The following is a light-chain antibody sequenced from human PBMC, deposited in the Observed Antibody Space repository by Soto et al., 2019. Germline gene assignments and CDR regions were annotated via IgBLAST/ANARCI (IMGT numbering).Light chain of an antibody. CDR1: QSISSW. CDR2: DAS. V-gene: IGKV1-5*01. CDR3: QQYNSYPWT. Sequence: IQITQSPSTLSASVGDRVTVTCGASQSISSWLAWYQQKPGKAPKLLIYDASSLESGVPSRFSGSGSGTEFTLTISSLQPDDFATYYCQQYNSYPWTFGQGTKVDI. J-gene: IGKJ1*01.